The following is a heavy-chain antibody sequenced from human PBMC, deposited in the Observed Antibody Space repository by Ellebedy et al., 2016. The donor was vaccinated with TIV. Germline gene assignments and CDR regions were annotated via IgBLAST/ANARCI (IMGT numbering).Heavy chain of an antibody. Sequence: GEYLKISCAASGIAFSKTWMIWVRQAPGKGLEWVGRITDGGTTDYAEPVKGRFTISRVESEATVYLQMNSLKSEDTAMYYCATGGISGSRWWYTGLDVWGQGTTVTVSS. CDR3: ATGGISGSRWWYTGLDV. D-gene: IGHD2-15*01. CDR1: GIAFSKTW. CDR2: ITDGGTT. V-gene: IGHV3-15*01. J-gene: IGHJ6*02.